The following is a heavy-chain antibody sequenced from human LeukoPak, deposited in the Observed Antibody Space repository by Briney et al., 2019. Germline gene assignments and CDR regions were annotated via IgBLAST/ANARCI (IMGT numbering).Heavy chain of an antibody. Sequence: SETLSLTCTVSGGSISSGGYYWSWIRQHPGWGLEWIGYIYDSGNTYYNPSLKSRVTISVDTSKTQFSLKLSSVTAADTAVYYCARGLRGSGDSRWGQGTLVTVS. CDR1: GGSISSGGYY. CDR3: ARGLRGSGDSR. J-gene: IGHJ4*02. V-gene: IGHV4-31*03. D-gene: IGHD3-22*01. CDR2: IYDSGNT.